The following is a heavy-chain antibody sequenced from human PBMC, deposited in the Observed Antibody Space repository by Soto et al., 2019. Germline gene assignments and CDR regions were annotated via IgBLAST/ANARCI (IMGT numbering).Heavy chain of an antibody. V-gene: IGHV1-3*01. CDR2: INADTGNT. J-gene: IGHJ4*02. Sequence: QVQLVQSGAEVKKPGASVTVSCKASGYTFTSFAIHWVRQAPGQRPEWMGWINADTGNTKYSQRFQGRVTFARDTSANTAYTQVSSVRSEDTAVYFCAREVVSGYDLGYWGQGTLVTVSS. CDR3: AREVVSGYDLGY. CDR1: GYTFTSFA. D-gene: IGHD5-12*01.